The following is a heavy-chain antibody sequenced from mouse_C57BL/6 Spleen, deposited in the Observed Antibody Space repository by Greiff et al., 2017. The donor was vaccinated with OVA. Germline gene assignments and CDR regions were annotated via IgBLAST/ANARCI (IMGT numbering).Heavy chain of an antibody. V-gene: IGHV5-6*01. Sequence: EVQLVESGGDLVKPGGSLKLSCAASGFTFSSYGMSWVRQTPDKRLEWVATISSGGSYTYYPDSVKGRFTISRDNAKNTLYLQMSSLKSEDTAMYYCARRGDYDEDYYAMDYWGQGTSVTVSS. CDR1: GFTFSSYG. J-gene: IGHJ4*01. CDR2: ISSGGSYT. D-gene: IGHD2-4*01. CDR3: ARRGDYDEDYYAMDY.